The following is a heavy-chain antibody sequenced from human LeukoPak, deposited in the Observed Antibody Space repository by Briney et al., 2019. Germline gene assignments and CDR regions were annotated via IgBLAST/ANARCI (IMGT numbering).Heavy chain of an antibody. CDR2: ISSSSSTI. D-gene: IGHD5-24*01. Sequence: GGSLRLSCAASGFTFSSYSMNWVRQAPGKGLEWVSYISSSSSTIYYADSVKGRFTISRDNAKNSLYLQMNSLRAEDTAVYYCARSRDGYNYSFVRDAFDIWGQGTMVTVSS. CDR3: ARSRDGYNYSFVRDAFDI. V-gene: IGHV3-48*01. CDR1: GFTFSSYS. J-gene: IGHJ3*02.